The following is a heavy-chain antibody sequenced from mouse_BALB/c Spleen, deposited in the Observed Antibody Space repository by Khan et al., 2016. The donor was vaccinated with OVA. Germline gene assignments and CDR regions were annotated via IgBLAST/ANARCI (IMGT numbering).Heavy chain of an antibody. CDR3: ARYEDAMDY. J-gene: IGHJ4*01. CDR1: GYIFTSHW. D-gene: IGHD2-3*01. Sequence: QVQLKQSGPELVRPGASVKLSCKTSGYIFTSHWIHWVKKRSGQGLEWIGRIYPGTGSTYYNEKFKGKATLTADKSSSTAYMQLSSLKSEDSAVYFCARYEDAMDYWSQGTSVTVSS. V-gene: IGHV1S132*01. CDR2: IYPGTGST.